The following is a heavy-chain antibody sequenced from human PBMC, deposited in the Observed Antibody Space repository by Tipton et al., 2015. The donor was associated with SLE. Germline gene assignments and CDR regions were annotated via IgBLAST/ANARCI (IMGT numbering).Heavy chain of an antibody. CDR3: ARESLQTGDIDY. CDR1: GFTFSTYG. CDR2: ISSSSSYI. V-gene: IGHV3-21*01. Sequence: SGFTFSTYGMHWVRQAPGKGLEWVSSISSSSSYIYYADSVKGRFTISRDNSKNTLYLQMNSLRAEDTAVYYCARESLQTGDIDYWGQGTLVTVSS. D-gene: IGHD7-27*01. J-gene: IGHJ4*02.